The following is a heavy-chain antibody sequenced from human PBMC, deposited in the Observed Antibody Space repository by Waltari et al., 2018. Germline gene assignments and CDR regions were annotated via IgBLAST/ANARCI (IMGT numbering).Heavy chain of an antibody. CDR2: IYYSGST. CDR3: ARQRMVRGVIGPFDY. J-gene: IGHJ4*02. V-gene: IGHV4-39*01. D-gene: IGHD3-10*01. Sequence: QLQLQESGPGLVKPSETLSLTCTVSGGSISSSSYYWGWIRQPPGKGLEWIGSIYYSGSTYYTPSRKSRVTISVDTSKNQFSLKLSSVTAADTAVYYCARQRMVRGVIGPFDYWGQGTLVTVSS. CDR1: GGSISSSSYY.